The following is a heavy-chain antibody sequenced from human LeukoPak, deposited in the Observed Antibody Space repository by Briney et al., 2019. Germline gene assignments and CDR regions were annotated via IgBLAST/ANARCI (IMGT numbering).Heavy chain of an antibody. V-gene: IGHV3-9*01. J-gene: IGHJ6*03. CDR3: AGGYSYGYGESYYYYYMDV. CDR1: GFTFDDYA. CDR2: ISWNSGGI. Sequence: GGSLRLSCAASGFTFDDYAMHWVRQAPGKGLEWVSGISWNSGGIAYADSVKGRFTISRDNAKNSLYLQMNSLRAEDTAVYYCAGGYSYGYGESYYYYYMDVWGKGTTVTISS. D-gene: IGHD5-18*01.